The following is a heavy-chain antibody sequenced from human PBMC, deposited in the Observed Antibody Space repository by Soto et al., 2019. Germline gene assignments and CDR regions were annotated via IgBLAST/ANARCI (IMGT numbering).Heavy chain of an antibody. CDR1: GGTFSSYA. D-gene: IGHD6-19*01. CDR2: IIPIFGTA. CDR3: ARGLDSSGWYGLRYFDY. J-gene: IGHJ4*02. Sequence: QVQLVQSGAEVKKPGSSVKVSCKASGGTFSSYAISWVRQAPGQGLEWMGGIIPIFGTANYAQKFQGRVTITADESTPTAYMELRSLRSEDTAVYYCARGLDSSGWYGLRYFDYWGQGTLVTVSS. V-gene: IGHV1-69*12.